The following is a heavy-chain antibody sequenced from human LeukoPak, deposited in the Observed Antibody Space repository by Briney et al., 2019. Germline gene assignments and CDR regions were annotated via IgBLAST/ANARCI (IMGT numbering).Heavy chain of an antibody. D-gene: IGHD1-26*01. J-gene: IGHJ4*02. Sequence: PSGTLSLTCTVSGGSISSGSYYWSWIRQPPGKGLEWIGEINHSGSTNYNPSLKSRVTISVDTSKNQFSLKLSSVTAADTAVYYCARGRRVGATTGWGQGTLVTVSS. CDR2: INHSGST. V-gene: IGHV4-39*07. CDR3: ARGRRVGATTG. CDR1: GGSISSGSYY.